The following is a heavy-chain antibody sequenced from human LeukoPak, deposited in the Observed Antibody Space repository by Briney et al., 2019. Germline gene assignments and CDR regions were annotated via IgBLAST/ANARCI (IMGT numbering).Heavy chain of an antibody. D-gene: IGHD4/OR15-4a*01. J-gene: IGHJ3*02. V-gene: IGHV1-3*01. CDR2: INAGNGNT. CDR3: ARLTTSIQDAFDI. CDR1: GYTFTSYA. Sequence: ASVKVSCKASGYTFTSYAMHWVRQAPGQRLEWMGWINAGNGNTKYSQEFQGRVTITRDTSTSTAYMELRSLRSDDTAVYYCARLTTSIQDAFDIWAKGQWSPSLQ.